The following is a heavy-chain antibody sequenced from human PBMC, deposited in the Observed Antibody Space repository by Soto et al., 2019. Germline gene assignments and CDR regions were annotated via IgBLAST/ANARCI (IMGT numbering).Heavy chain of an antibody. J-gene: IGHJ6*02. CDR1: GGTFSSYA. CDR2: IIPISGTA. D-gene: IGHD2-2*01. Sequence: QVQLVQSGAEVKKPGSSGKVSCKASGGTFSSYAISWVRQAPGQGLEWMGGIIPISGTANYAQQYKGRVTITANESTSTPYMELSTLRAENTAVYYCPRSQGSSTSVEIYYYYYYGIDVLGLWSTVTVTS. V-gene: IGHV1-69*01. CDR3: PRSQGSSTSVEIYYYYYYGIDV.